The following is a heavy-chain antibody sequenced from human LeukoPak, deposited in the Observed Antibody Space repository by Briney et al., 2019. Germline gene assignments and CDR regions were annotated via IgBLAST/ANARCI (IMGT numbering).Heavy chain of an antibody. CDR2: ISSGGSTI. D-gene: IGHD3-10*01. CDR3: AREMEGDYGSGTFFDH. J-gene: IGHJ4*02. CDR1: EFVLSDYY. Sequence: GGSLRLSCAASEFVLSDYYMSWIRQAPGKGLEWISYISSGGSTISYADSVRGRFTISRDNAKNSLYLQMNSLRAEDTAAYYCAREMEGDYGSGTFFDHRGQGNMVTVSS. V-gene: IGHV3-11*01.